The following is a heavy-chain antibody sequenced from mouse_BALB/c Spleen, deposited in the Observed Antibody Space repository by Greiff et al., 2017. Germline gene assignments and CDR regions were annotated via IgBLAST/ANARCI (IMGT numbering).Heavy chain of an antibody. CDR3: ARGYGSSLYAMDY. D-gene: IGHD1-1*01. V-gene: IGHV5-4*02. CDR2: ISDGGSYT. J-gene: IGHJ4*01. CDR1: GFTFSDYY. Sequence: EVQVVESGGGLVKPGGSLKLSCAASGFTFSDYYMYWVRQTPEKRLEWVATISDGGSYTYYPDSVKGRFTISRDNAKNNLYLQMSSLKSEDTAMYYCARGYGSSLYAMDYWGQGTSVTVSS.